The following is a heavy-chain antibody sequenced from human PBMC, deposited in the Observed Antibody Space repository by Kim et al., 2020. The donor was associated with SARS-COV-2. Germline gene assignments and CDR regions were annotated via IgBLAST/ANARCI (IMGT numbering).Heavy chain of an antibody. CDR2: IYYSGST. J-gene: IGHJ5*01. D-gene: IGHD3-9*01. CDR1: GGSISSSSYY. CDR3: ARNLRYFDWSTNNWFDS. V-gene: IGHV4-39*07. Sequence: SETLSLTCSVSGGSISSSSYYWGWIRQPPGKGLEWIGSIYYSGSTYYNPSLKSRVTISVHTSKNQFSLKLSSVTAADTVVYYCARNLRYFDWSTNNWFDSGGQGTLVTVS.